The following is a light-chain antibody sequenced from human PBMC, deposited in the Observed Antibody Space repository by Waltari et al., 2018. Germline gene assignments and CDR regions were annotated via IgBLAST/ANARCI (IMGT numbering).Light chain of an antibody. CDR2: DVF. V-gene: IGLV2-11*01. J-gene: IGLJ2*01. CDR3: SSYAGPA. Sequence: QSDLTQPRSVSGSPGQAVTISCTGTYVGEYDYVLWYQHHPDKAPKLIIYDVFNRPSGVPDRFSGSRSGATASLTISGLRPEDEATYYCSSYAGPAFGGGTKLTV. CDR1: YVGEYDY.